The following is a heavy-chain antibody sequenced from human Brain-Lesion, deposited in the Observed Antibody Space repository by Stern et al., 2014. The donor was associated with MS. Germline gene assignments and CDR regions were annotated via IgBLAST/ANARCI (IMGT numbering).Heavy chain of an antibody. CDR3: ARDYGDLEFDL. Sequence: QLQLQESGPGLVKPSQTLSLTCTVSGGPISSHSYYWSWIRQPAGKGLEWIGRIYASGNTNYNPSLKSRVSISVDPSKNQLSLRLSSVTASDTAVYYCARDYGDLEFDLWGQGTLVTVSS. D-gene: IGHD4-17*01. J-gene: IGHJ4*02. CDR2: IYASGNT. V-gene: IGHV4-61*02. CDR1: GGPISSHSYY.